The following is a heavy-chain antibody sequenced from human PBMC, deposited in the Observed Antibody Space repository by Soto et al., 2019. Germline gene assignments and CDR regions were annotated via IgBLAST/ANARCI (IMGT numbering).Heavy chain of an antibody. CDR1: GFICSSYD. J-gene: IGHJ3*02. CDR2: ILVGGST. CDR3: AKATATSGGAFEI. D-gene: IGHD1-1*01. V-gene: IGHV3-23*01. Sequence: GGSLRLSCAVSGFICSSYDMSWVRQAPGKGLEWVSTILVGGSTHYEDAVKGRFTISRDTSKNTVYLQMNSLTAGDTAVYYCAKATATSGGAFEIYGQGTMVTVSS.